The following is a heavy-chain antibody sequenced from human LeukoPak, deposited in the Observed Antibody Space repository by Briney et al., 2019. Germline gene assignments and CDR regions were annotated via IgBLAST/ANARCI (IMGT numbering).Heavy chain of an antibody. J-gene: IGHJ4*02. D-gene: IGHD3-22*01. Sequence: SVKVSCKASGGTFSSYAISWVRQAPGQGLEWMGRIIPILGIANYAQKFQGRVTITADKSTSTAYMELSSLRSEDTAVYYCARTNADYYDSSGYPDYWGQGTLVTVSS. CDR2: IIPILGIA. V-gene: IGHV1-69*04. CDR3: ARTNADYYDSSGYPDY. CDR1: GGTFSSYA.